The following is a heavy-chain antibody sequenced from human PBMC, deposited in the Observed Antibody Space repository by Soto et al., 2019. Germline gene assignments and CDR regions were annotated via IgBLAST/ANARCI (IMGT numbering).Heavy chain of an antibody. CDR1: SGSISSYY. J-gene: IGHJ4*02. CDR3: ARGQAPFDY. Sequence: SETLSLTCTVSSGSISSYYWSWIRQPPGKGLEWIGYIYYSGSTNYNPSLKSRVTISADTSKNQFSLKLSSVTAADTAMYYCARGQAPFDYWGQGTLVTVSS. V-gene: IGHV4-59*01. CDR2: IYYSGST.